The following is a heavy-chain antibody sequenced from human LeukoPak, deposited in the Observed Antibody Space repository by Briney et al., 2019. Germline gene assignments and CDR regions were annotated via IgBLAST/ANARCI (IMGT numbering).Heavy chain of an antibody. CDR3: ARDRSSWFSNLFDY. Sequence: SQTLSLTCAISGDSVSSNSAAWNWIRQSPSRGLEWLGRTYYRSKWYNGYAVSVKSRITINPDTSKNQFSLLLNSVTPEDTAVYYCARDRSSWFSNLFDYWGQGTLVTVSS. CDR2: TYYRSKWYN. CDR1: GDSVSSNSAA. D-gene: IGHD6-13*01. J-gene: IGHJ4*02. V-gene: IGHV6-1*01.